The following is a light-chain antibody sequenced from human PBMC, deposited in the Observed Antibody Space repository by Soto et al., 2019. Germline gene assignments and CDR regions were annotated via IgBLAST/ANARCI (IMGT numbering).Light chain of an antibody. Sequence: DIQMTQSPSTLSASVGDRVTITCRASQSISSWLAWYQQKPGKAPKILIYDASSLESGVPSRFRGSGSGTEFTLTISRLQPDDFETYYCQQYNSYPLTFGGGTKVDIK. CDR3: QQYNSYPLT. J-gene: IGKJ4*01. CDR1: QSISSW. V-gene: IGKV1-5*01. CDR2: DAS.